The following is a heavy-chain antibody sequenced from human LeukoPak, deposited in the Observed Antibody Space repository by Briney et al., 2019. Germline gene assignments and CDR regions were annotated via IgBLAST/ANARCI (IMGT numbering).Heavy chain of an antibody. Sequence: ASVKVSCKASGYTFTGYYMHWVRQAPGQGLEWMGWINPNSGGTHYAQKFQGRVSMTRDTSISTAYMELSRLRSDDTAVYYCARIFHLDIVVVPAATPFDYWGQGTLVTVSS. D-gene: IGHD2-2*03. J-gene: IGHJ4*02. CDR2: INPNSGGT. CDR1: GYTFTGYY. V-gene: IGHV1-2*02. CDR3: ARIFHLDIVVVPAATPFDY.